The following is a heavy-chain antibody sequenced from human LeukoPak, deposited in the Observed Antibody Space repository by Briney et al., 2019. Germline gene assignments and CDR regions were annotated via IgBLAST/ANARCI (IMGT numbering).Heavy chain of an antibody. V-gene: IGHV1-18*01. D-gene: IGHD4-17*01. CDR1: GYTFTSYG. J-gene: IGHJ6*02. Sequence: ASVKVSCKASGYTFTSYGISWVRQAPGQGLEWMGWISAYNGNTNYAQKLQGRVTMTTDTSTSTAYMELRSLRSDDTAVYYCARDWDRGDYGDYNFYYGMDVWGQGTTVTVSS. CDR3: ARDWDRGDYGDYNFYYGMDV. CDR2: ISAYNGNT.